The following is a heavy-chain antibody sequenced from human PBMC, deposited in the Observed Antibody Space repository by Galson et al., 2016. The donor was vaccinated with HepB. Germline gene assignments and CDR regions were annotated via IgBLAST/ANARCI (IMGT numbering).Heavy chain of an antibody. D-gene: IGHD4-23*01. CDR2: IYYSGST. V-gene: IGHV4-59*08. J-gene: IGHJ5*02. CDR1: GGSISKYF. CDR3: ARFYYDGNSDWFDP. Sequence: SETLSLTCTVSGGSISKYFWSWIRQPPGKGLEWIGYIYYSGSTNYNPSLKSRVTISIDTSKNQFSLKLTSVTAADTAVYYCARFYYDGNSDWFDPWGQGTLVTVSS.